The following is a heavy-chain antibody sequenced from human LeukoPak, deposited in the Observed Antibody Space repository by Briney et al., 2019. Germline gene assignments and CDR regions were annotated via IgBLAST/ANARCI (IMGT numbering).Heavy chain of an antibody. Sequence: RQAPGXXXEXXASIWDDGSSKYFADSVRGRFTISRDNSKNTLYLQMNSLRAEDTAVYYCARGPSIEDYGDYGYYYYGMDVWGQGTTVTVSS. CDR3: ARGPSIEDYGDYGYYYYGMDV. D-gene: IGHD4-17*01. V-gene: IGHV3-33*01. CDR2: IWDDGSSK. J-gene: IGHJ6*02.